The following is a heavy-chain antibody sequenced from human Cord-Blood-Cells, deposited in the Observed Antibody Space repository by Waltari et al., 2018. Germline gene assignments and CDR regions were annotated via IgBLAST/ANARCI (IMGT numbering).Heavy chain of an antibody. CDR1: GGSIRRHY. Sequence: QVQLQESGPGLVKPSETLSLTCTVSGGSIRRHYWSWIRQPPGKGLEWIGYIYYSGSTNYNPSLKSRVTISVDTSKNQFSLKLSSVTAADTAVYYCARARWELLGYYFDYWGQGTLVTVSS. V-gene: IGHV4-59*11. CDR3: ARARWELLGYYFDY. D-gene: IGHD1-26*01. CDR2: IYYSGST. J-gene: IGHJ4*02.